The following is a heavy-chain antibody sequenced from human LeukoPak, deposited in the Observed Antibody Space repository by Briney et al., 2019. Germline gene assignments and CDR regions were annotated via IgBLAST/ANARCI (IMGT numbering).Heavy chain of an antibody. J-gene: IGHJ5*02. Sequence: SVKVSCKTSGGTLRSHIFSWVRQAPGQGLEWMGRITPIIGTTNYAQKFQGRVTITADTSTGTVYMEMSNLRSDDTAIYYCTRVNLRGSKYNWFDPWGQGTLITVSS. CDR1: GGTLRSHI. CDR2: ITPIIGTT. CDR3: TRVNLRGSKYNWFDP. V-gene: IGHV1-69*08. D-gene: IGHD4-11*01.